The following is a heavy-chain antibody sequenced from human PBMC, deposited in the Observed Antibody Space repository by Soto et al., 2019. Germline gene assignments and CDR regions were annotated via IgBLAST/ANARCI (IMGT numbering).Heavy chain of an antibody. J-gene: IGHJ5*02. CDR1: GFTVSSIY. D-gene: IGHD2-2*01. CDR2: IYTGGST. Sequence: GGSLRLSCATSGFTVSSIYMSWVRQAPGKGLEWVSVIYTGGSTYYADSVKGRFTISRDNAKNTLYLQMNRLRAEDTAVYYCAREFCSSPTCPWGRGTLVTVSS. CDR3: AREFCSSPTCP. V-gene: IGHV3-53*01.